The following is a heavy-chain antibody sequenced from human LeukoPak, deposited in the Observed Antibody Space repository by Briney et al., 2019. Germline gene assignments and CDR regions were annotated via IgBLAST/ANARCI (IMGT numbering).Heavy chain of an antibody. CDR2: IIPIFGTA. CDR1: GYTSTSCG. Sequence: SVKVSCKASGYTSTSCGISWVRQAPGQGLEWMGGIIPIFGTANYAQKFQGRVTITADESTSTAYMELSSLRSEDTAVYYCARNYYDSSGSISPAWFDPWGQGTLVTVSS. D-gene: IGHD3-22*01. CDR3: ARNYYDSSGSISPAWFDP. J-gene: IGHJ5*02. V-gene: IGHV1-69*13.